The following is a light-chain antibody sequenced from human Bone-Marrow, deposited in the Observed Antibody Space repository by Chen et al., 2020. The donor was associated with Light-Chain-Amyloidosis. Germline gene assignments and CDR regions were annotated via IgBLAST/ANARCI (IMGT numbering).Light chain of an antibody. Sequence: DIQMTQSLSSLSASVGDRVTITCRASQSISIYLNWYQQKPGKAPKLLIYGASSLQSGAPSSISGSGSGTDFTRTISSLQPEEFATYYCQQSYSTPYTFGQGTKLEIK. CDR3: QQSYSTPYT. V-gene: IGKV1-39*01. J-gene: IGKJ2*01. CDR1: QSISIY. CDR2: GAS.